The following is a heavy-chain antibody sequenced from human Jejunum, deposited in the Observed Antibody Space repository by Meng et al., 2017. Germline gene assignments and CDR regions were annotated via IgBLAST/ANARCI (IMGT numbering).Heavy chain of an antibody. V-gene: IGHV4-30-4*01. J-gene: IGHJ4*02. D-gene: IGHD2-2*01. CDR3: ARGELLWDY. CDR2: MDYRGST. Sequence: QVRVQESGPGLVKPSQTLSLTCTVSGDSISRGEYSWSWIRQPPGKGLEWIGYMDYRGSTFYNPSLKSRVTISVDTSKNQFSLKLSSVTAADTAVYFCARGELLWDYWGQGTLVTVSS. CDR1: GDSISRGEYS.